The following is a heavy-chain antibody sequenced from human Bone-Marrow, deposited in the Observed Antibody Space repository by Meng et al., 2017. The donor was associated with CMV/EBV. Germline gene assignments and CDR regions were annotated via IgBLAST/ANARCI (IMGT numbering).Heavy chain of an antibody. V-gene: IGHV3-74*01. CDR2: INSDGSST. CDR3: ARDYLDLLPNY. Sequence: GESLKISCAASGFTFSSYWMHWVRQAPGKGLVWVSRINSDGSSTSYADSVKGRFTISRDNAKNSLYLQMNSLRVEDTAVYFCARDYLDLLPNYWGQGTLVTVSS. CDR1: GFTFSSYW. D-gene: IGHD2-2*01. J-gene: IGHJ4*02.